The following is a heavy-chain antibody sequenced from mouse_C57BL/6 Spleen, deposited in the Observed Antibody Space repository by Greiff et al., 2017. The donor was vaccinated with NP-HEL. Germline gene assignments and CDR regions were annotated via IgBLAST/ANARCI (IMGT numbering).Heavy chain of an antibody. CDR2: IDPSDSET. J-gene: IGHJ3*01. CDR3: AVDSSGYRAWFAY. CDR1: GYTFTSYW. V-gene: IGHV1-52*01. Sequence: VQLKQPGAELVRPGSSVKLSCKASGYTFTSYWMHWVKQRPIQGLEWIGNIDPSDSETHYNQKFKDKATLTVDKSSSTAYMQLSSLTSEDSAVYYCAVDSSGYRAWFAYWGQGTLVTVSA. D-gene: IGHD3-2*02.